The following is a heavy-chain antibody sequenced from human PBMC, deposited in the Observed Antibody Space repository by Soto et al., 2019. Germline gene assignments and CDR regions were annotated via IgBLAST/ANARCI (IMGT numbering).Heavy chain of an antibody. CDR3: TTDPGDYEDF. CDR2: IKNRVDGGAA. J-gene: IGHJ4*02. CDR1: GITFINAW. Sequence: PGGSLRLSCAVSGITFINAWMSWVRQAPGQGLEWVGRIKNRVDGGAADYAAAVRGRFTISRDDSKNTLYLQMNSLEVEDTAVYYCTTDPGDYEDFWGQGTLVTVSS. D-gene: IGHD4-17*01. V-gene: IGHV3-15*01.